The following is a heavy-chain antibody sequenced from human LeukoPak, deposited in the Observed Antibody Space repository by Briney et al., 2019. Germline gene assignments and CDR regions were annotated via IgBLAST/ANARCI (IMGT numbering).Heavy chain of an antibody. CDR2: IKQDGSEK. CDR3: VKEPHYYDRSGYF. D-gene: IGHD3-22*01. CDR1: GFTLSNCW. Sequence: GGSLRLSCAASGFTLSNCWMSWVRQAPGKGLEWVANIKQDGSEKYYVDSVKGRFTISRDNSKNSLFLQMKSLRTDDTALYYCVKEPHYYDRSGYFWGQGILVTVSS. V-gene: IGHV3-7*03. J-gene: IGHJ4*02.